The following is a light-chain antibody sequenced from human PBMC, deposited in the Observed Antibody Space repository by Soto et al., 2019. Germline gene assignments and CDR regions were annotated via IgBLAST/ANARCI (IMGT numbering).Light chain of an antibody. CDR3: QQYGSSPPRFT. CDR1: QSVSSSY. J-gene: IGKJ3*01. Sequence: EIMLTQSPGTLSLYPGERATLSCRASQSVSSSYLAWYQQKPGQAPRLLIYSASSRATDIPDRFSGSGSGTDFTLTISRLEPEDFAVYYCQQYGSSPPRFTFGPGTRVDIK. CDR2: SAS. V-gene: IGKV3-20*01.